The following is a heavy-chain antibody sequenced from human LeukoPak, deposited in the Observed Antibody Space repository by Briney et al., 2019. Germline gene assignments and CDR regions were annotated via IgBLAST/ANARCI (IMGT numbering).Heavy chain of an antibody. CDR1: GFTFSSYG. CDR3: VLEVYDILTGDGAFDY. J-gene: IGHJ4*02. D-gene: IGHD3-9*01. V-gene: IGHV3-30*03. Sequence: GGSLRLSCAASGFTFSSYGMHWVRQAPGKGLEWVAVISYDGSNKYYADSVKGRFTISRDNSKNTLYLQMNSLRAEDTAVYYCVLEVYDILTGDGAFDYWGQGTLVTVSS. CDR2: ISYDGSNK.